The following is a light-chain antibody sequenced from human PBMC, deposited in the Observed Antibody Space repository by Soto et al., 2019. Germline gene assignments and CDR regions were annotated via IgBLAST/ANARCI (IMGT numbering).Light chain of an antibody. V-gene: IGKV3-15*01. CDR2: GES. J-gene: IGKJ1*01. CDR3: QQYNNWPPWT. Sequence: IVMTQSPATLSVSPGERATLSCRASQRIXSNLDWSQQKPGQATRILTSGESTRATGIPARFSGSGSGTEFTLTLSSLQSEDFAVYYCQQYNNWPPWTFGQGTKVDIK. CDR1: QRIXSN.